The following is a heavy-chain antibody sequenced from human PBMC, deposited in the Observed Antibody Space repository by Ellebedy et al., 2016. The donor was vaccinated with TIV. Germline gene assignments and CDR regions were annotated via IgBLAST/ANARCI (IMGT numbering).Heavy chain of an antibody. D-gene: IGHD2-2*01. CDR3: ARGAPKGYCSSTSCYGRWFDP. V-gene: IGHV4-4*02. CDR2: IYHSGST. Sequence: SETLSLXXAVSGGSISSSNWWSWVRQPPGKGLEWIGEIYHSGSTNYNPSLKSRVTISVDKSKNQFSLKLSSVTAADTAVYYCARGAPKGYCSSTSCYGRWFDPWGQGTLVTVSS. J-gene: IGHJ5*02. CDR1: GGSISSSNW.